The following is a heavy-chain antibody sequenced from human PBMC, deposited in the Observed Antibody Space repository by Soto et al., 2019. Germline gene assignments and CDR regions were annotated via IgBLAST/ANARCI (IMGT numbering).Heavy chain of an antibody. CDR2: IDPSDSYT. Sequence: ESLKISCKGSGYSFTSYWISWVRQMPGKGLEWMGRIDPSDSYTNYSPSFQGHVTISVDKSISTAYLQWSSLKASDTAMYYCARHPHYYDSSAPHWGQGTLVTVSS. CDR3: ARHPHYYDSSAPH. CDR1: GYSFTSYW. V-gene: IGHV5-10-1*01. D-gene: IGHD3-22*01. J-gene: IGHJ4*02.